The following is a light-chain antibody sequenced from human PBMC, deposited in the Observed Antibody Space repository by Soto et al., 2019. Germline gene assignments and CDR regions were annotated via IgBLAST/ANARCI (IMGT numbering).Light chain of an antibody. CDR2: GVS. V-gene: IGKV3-20*01. CDR1: QSVSSSY. CDR3: QHYFKSPPIT. J-gene: IGKJ5*01. Sequence: EIVLTQSPGTLSLSPGERATLSCRASQSVSSSYLAWYQQKPGQAPRLLIYGVSSRATGIPDWFSGSGSATKFTILIIRLEHDDFAVYYCQHYFKSPPITFGQGTRLEIK.